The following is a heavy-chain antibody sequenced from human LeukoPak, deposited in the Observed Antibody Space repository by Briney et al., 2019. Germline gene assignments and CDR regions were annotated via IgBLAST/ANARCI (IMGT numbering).Heavy chain of an antibody. Sequence: SETLSLTCTVSGGSISSYYWSWIRRPAGKGLEWIGRIYTSGITNYNPSLKTRVTMSVDTSKNQFSLKLSSVTAADTAVYYCASFYCSGGSCYQYYSYYYMDVWGKGTTVTISS. D-gene: IGHD2-15*01. J-gene: IGHJ6*03. V-gene: IGHV4-4*07. CDR1: GGSISSYY. CDR3: ASFYCSGGSCYQYYSYYYMDV. CDR2: IYTSGIT.